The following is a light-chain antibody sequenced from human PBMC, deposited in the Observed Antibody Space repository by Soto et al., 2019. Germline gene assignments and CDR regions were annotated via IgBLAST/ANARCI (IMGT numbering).Light chain of an antibody. CDR3: QQRTNWRLT. CDR2: DAS. J-gene: IGKJ4*01. V-gene: IGKV3-11*01. Sequence: EIVLTQSPATLSLSPGERATLSCRASQSVSSHLTWYQQKPGQPPRLLIYDASNRATGIAARFSGSGSGTEFTLTISSLEPEDFAVYYCQQRTNWRLTFGGGTKVEIK. CDR1: QSVSSH.